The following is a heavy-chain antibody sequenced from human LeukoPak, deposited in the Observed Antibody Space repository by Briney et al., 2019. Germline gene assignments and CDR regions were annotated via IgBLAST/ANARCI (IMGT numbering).Heavy chain of an antibody. V-gene: IGHV4-38-2*01. D-gene: IGHD1-26*01. J-gene: IGHJ5*02. CDR3: ARCSGSYGAFWFDP. CDR2: IFHSGST. Sequence: SETLSLTCAVSGYSISSNYYWGWIRQPPGKGLEWIGSIFHSGSTYYNPSLKSRVTISVDTSKNQFSLKLSSVAAADTAVYYCARCSGSYGAFWFDPSGQGTLVTVSS. CDR1: GYSISSNYY.